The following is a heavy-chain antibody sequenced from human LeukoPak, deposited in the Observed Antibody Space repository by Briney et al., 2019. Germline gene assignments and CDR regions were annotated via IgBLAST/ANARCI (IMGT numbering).Heavy chain of an antibody. V-gene: IGHV4-59*01. D-gene: IGHD3-10*01. Sequence: PSETLSLTCTVSGGSISSYYWSWIRQPPGKGLEWIGYIYYSGSTNYNPSLKSRVTISVDTSKNQFSLKLSSVTAADTAVYYCARSLYGSGFDPWGQGTLVTVSS. J-gene: IGHJ5*02. CDR2: IYYSGST. CDR3: ARSLYGSGFDP. CDR1: GGSISSYY.